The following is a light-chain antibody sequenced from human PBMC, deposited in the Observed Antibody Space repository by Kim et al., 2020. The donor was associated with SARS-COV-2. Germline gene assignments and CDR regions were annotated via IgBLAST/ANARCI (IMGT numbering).Light chain of an antibody. CDR3: QQYKKFPLT. J-gene: IGKJ4*01. Sequence: DIQMTQSPSSLSASAGDRVTITCQTSQDIRTSLSWYQQKPGKAPKLLIYDASNLQIEVPSRFSGSGSGTDFTFTISNLQPEDFAVYYCQQYKKFPLTFGGGTKVDIK. V-gene: IGKV1-33*01. CDR2: DAS. CDR1: QDIRTS.